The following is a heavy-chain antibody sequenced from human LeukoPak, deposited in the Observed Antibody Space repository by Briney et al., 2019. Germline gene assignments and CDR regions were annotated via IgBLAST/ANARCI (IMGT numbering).Heavy chain of an antibody. CDR3: ARDRGRQKWFQGFDP. CDR1: GYTFTSYG. V-gene: IGHV1-18*01. J-gene: IGHJ5*02. D-gene: IGHD3-22*01. CDR2: ISTYDGNT. Sequence: ASVKVSCKASGYTFTSYGINWVRQAPGQGLEWMGWISTYDGNTNYAEKLQGRVTMTTDTSTSTAYMELRSLRSDDTALYYCARDRGRQKWFQGFDPWGQGTLVTVSS.